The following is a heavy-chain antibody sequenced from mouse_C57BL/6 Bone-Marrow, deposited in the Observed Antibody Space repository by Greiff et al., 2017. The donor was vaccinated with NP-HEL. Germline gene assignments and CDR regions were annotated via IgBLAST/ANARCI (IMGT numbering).Heavy chain of an antibody. CDR3: ARRGEYDDDGFAY. D-gene: IGHD2-4*01. CDR2: IDPSDRYT. Sequence: VQLQQSGAELVRPGTSVKLSCKASGYTFTSYWMPWVKQRPGQGLEWIGVIDPSDRYTNYNQKFTGKATLTVDTSSRTAYMQLSSLTSEDSAVDDCARRGEYDDDGFAYGGQGTLVTVSA. CDR1: GYTFTSYW. J-gene: IGHJ3*01. V-gene: IGHV1-59*01.